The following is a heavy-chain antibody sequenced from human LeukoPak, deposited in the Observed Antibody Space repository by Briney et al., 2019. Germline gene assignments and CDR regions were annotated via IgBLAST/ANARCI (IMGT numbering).Heavy chain of an antibody. V-gene: IGHV4-59*08. D-gene: IGHD5-12*01. Sequence: SETLSLTCTVSGGSISSYSWSWIRQPPGKGLEWIGSIYYSGSTNYNPSLKSRVTMSVDTSKNQFSLKLSSVTAADTAVYYSARHGGESIVAMILHAFDIWGQGTMVTVSS. CDR3: ARHGGESIVAMILHAFDI. J-gene: IGHJ3*02. CDR2: IYYSGST. CDR1: GGSISSYS.